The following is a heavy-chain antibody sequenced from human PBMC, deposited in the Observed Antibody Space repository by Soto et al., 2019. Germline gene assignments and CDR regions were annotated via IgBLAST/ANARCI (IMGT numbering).Heavy chain of an antibody. V-gene: IGHV3-53*01. D-gene: IGHD3-10*01. Sequence: EVQLVESGGGLIQPGGSLRLSCAVSGFTVSNNYMSWVRQAPGKGLEGVSVIYSGGYTAYGDSVKGRFTISRDNSKNTPNLQKKSLGPDDTAFFFRATLPGGGGYWGQGTLVTVSS. CDR3: ATLPGGGGY. CDR2: IYSGGYT. CDR1: GFTVSNNY. J-gene: IGHJ4*02.